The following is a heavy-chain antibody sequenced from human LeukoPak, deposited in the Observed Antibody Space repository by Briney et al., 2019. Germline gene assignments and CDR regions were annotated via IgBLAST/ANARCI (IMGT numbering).Heavy chain of an antibody. CDR1: GGSISNYY. J-gene: IGHJ4*02. V-gene: IGHV4-4*07. D-gene: IGHD6-13*01. CDR2: IYTSGST. Sequence: PSETLSLTCTVSGGSISNYYWNWVRQPAGKGLEWIGRIYTSGSTNYNPSLKSRVTISVDKSQSQFSLKLSSVTAADTAMYYCARGIGYSSRFDDWRQVTLVTVSS. CDR3: ARGIGYSSRFDD.